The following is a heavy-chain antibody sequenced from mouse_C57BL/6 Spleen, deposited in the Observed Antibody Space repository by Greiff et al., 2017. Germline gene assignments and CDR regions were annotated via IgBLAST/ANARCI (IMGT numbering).Heavy chain of an antibody. CDR3: ASSNYEGYFDV. Sequence: VQLQQSGPELVKPGASVKISCKASGYAFSSSWMNWVKQRPGKGLEWIGRIYPGDGDTNYNGKFKGKAKLPADKSSSTAYMQLSSLTSEDSAVYFCASSNYEGYFDVWGTGTTVTVSS. V-gene: IGHV1-82*01. CDR2: IYPGDGDT. J-gene: IGHJ1*03. CDR1: GYAFSSSW. D-gene: IGHD2-5*01.